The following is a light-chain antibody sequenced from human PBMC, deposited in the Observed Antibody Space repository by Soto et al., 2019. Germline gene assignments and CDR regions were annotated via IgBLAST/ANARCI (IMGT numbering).Light chain of an antibody. V-gene: IGLV2-8*01. CDR1: SSDVGGYNY. CDR3: SSYAGSNTYV. CDR2: EVN. J-gene: IGLJ1*01. Sequence: QSALTQPPSASGSPGQSVAISCTGTSSDVGGYNYVSWYQLHPGKAPKLMIYEVNKRPSGVPDRFSGSKSGNTASLTVSGLRAEDEADYCCSSYAGSNTYVFGTGTKLTVL.